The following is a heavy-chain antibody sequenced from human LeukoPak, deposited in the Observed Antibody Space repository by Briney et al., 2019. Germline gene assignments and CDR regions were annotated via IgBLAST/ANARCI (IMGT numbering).Heavy chain of an antibody. Sequence: GGSLRLSCAASGFTFSSYAMSWVRQAPGKGLEWVSAISGSGGSTYYADSVKGRFTISRDNSKNTLYLQMNSLRAEDTAVYYCARDEQWLAKDYYYYMDVWGKGTTVTVSS. CDR3: ARDEQWLAKDYYYYMDV. J-gene: IGHJ6*03. D-gene: IGHD6-19*01. CDR2: ISGSGGST. V-gene: IGHV3-23*01. CDR1: GFTFSSYA.